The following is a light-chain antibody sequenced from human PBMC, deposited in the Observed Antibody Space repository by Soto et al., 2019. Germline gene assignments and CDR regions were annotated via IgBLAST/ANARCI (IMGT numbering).Light chain of an antibody. CDR3: AAWDDSLNAL. J-gene: IGLJ1*01. V-gene: IGLV2-14*01. CDR2: GVT. CDR1: GSDIGAYNY. Sequence: QSALTQPASVSGSPGQSITISCTGSGSDIGAYNYVSWYQQHPGKAPKLLIHGVTRRPSGVSSRFSASKSAYTASLTISGLQAEDEANYYCAAWDDSLNALFGTGTKVTVL.